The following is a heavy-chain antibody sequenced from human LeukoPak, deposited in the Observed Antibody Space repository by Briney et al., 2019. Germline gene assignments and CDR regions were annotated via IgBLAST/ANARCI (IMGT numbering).Heavy chain of an antibody. Sequence: GASVKVSCKASGYTFTGYYMHWVRQAPGQGLEWMGWINPNSGGTNYAQKFQGRVTMTRDTSISTAYMELSRLRSDDTAVYYCARKGHFDDSSGYEFDYWGQGTLVTVSS. J-gene: IGHJ4*02. CDR3: ARKGHFDDSSGYEFDY. CDR2: INPNSGGT. V-gene: IGHV1-2*02. CDR1: GYTFTGYY. D-gene: IGHD3-22*01.